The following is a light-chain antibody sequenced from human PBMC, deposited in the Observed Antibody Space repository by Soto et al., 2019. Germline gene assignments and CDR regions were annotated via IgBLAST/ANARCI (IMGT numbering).Light chain of an antibody. CDR2: EVS. Sequence: ALTQPPSASGSPGQSVTISCTGTSSDVGGYNYVSWYQQHPGKAPKLMIYEVSKRPSGVPDRFSGSKSGNTASLTVSGLQAEDEAEYYCSSYAGSNNLVFGGGTKLTVL. J-gene: IGLJ2*01. CDR3: SSYAGSNNLV. V-gene: IGLV2-8*01. CDR1: SSDVGGYNY.